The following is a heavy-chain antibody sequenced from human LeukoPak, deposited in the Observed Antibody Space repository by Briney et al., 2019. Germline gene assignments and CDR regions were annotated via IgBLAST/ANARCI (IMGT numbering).Heavy chain of an antibody. J-gene: IGHJ4*02. CDR1: GFTFNIYA. V-gene: IGHV3-23*01. Sequence: PGGSLRLSCAAPGFTFNIYAMSSVRQAPGKGLEWVSAISGSGGSTYYADSVKGRFTISRDNSKNTLYLQMNSLRAEDTAVYYCAKSGTAMVLIFDYWGQGTLVTVSS. CDR3: AKSGTAMVLIFDY. CDR2: ISGSGGST. D-gene: IGHD5-18*01.